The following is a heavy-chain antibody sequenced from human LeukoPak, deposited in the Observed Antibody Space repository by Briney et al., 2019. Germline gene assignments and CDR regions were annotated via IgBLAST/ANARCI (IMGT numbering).Heavy chain of an antibody. CDR3: ARGRIVVVPAAIRGSYYYYGMDV. J-gene: IGHJ6*02. CDR1: GGSFSGYY. Sequence: KPSETLSLTCAVYGGSFSGYYWSWIRQPTGKGLEWIGEINHSGSTNYNPSLKSRVTISVDTSKNQFSLKLSSVTAADTAVYYCARGRIVVVPAAIRGSYYYYGMDVWGQGTTVTVSS. CDR2: INHSGST. V-gene: IGHV4-34*01. D-gene: IGHD2-2*02.